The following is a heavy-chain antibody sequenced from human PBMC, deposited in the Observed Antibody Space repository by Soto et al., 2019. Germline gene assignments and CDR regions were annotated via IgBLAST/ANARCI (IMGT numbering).Heavy chain of an antibody. Sequence: PSETLSLTCTVSGGSISSYYWSWIRQPPGKGLEWIGYIYYSGSTNYNPSLKSRVTISVDTSKNQFSLKLSSVTAADTAVYYCARVAGRGLLDYWGQGALVTVSS. V-gene: IGHV4-59*01. CDR2: IYYSGST. CDR1: GGSISSYY. J-gene: IGHJ4*02. CDR3: ARVAGRGLLDY. D-gene: IGHD1-26*01.